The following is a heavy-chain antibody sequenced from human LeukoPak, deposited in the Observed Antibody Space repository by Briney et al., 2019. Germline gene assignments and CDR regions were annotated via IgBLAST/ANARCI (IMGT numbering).Heavy chain of an antibody. Sequence: ASVKVSCKASGYTFTGYYMHWVRQAPGQGLTWMGWINPNTGVTNYAQKCQGRVTMTRATSINTAYMELDRLPSADTAIYYCARSYCGGDCYWTIDSWGQGTLVTVSS. CDR1: GYTFTGYY. V-gene: IGHV1-2*02. D-gene: IGHD2-21*02. CDR2: INPNTGVT. J-gene: IGHJ4*02. CDR3: ARSYCGGDCYWTIDS.